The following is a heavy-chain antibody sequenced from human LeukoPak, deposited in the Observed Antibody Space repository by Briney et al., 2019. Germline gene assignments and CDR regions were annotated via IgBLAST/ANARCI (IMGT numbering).Heavy chain of an antibody. V-gene: IGHV3-66*01. CDR1: GFTVSSNY. J-gene: IGHJ1*01. Sequence: GGSLRLSCAASGFTVSSNYMSWVRQAPGKGLEWVSVIYSGGSTYYADSVKGRFTISRDNSKNTLYLQVNSLRAEDTAVYYCASTTPRRYCSGGSCYGYFQHWGQGTLVTVSS. CDR3: ASTTPRRYCSGGSCYGYFQH. CDR2: IYSGGST. D-gene: IGHD2-15*01.